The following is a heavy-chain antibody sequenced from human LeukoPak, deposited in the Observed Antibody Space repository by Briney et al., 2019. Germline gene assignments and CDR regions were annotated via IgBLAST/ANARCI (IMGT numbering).Heavy chain of an antibody. CDR3: ARGLVHDTSGYYSDY. V-gene: IGHV3-74*01. CDR2: INEDGSTT. D-gene: IGHD3-22*01. Sequence: GGSLRLSCAASGFTFSSNWMHWVRQAPGKGLVWVSRINEDGSTTNYADSVKGRSTIFRDNAKNTLYLQMNSLKAEDAAVYYCARGLVHDTSGYYSDYWGQGTLVTVSS. J-gene: IGHJ4*02. CDR1: GFTFSSNW.